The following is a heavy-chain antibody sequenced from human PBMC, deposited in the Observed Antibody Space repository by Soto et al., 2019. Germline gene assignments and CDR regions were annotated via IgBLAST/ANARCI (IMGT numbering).Heavy chain of an antibody. CDR3: AKDRLYGSGSYKVFDY. J-gene: IGHJ4*02. D-gene: IGHD3-10*01. Sequence: GGSLRLSCAASGFTFHNYAMSWVRQAPGKGLEWVSAISGSGGSTYYADSVKGRFTISRDNSKNTLYLQMNSLRAEDTAVYYCAKDRLYGSGSYKVFDYWGQGTLVTVSS. CDR2: ISGSGGST. V-gene: IGHV3-23*01. CDR1: GFTFHNYA.